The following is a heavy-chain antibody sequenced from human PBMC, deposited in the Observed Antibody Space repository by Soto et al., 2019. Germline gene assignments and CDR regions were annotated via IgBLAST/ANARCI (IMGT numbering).Heavy chain of an antibody. J-gene: IGHJ6*03. V-gene: IGHV1-3*01. Sequence: QVQLVQSGAEVKKPGASVKVSCKASGYTLTSYAMHWVRQAPGQRLEWMGWINAGNGNTKYSQKFQGRVTITRDTSASTAYMELSSLRSEDTAVYYCARDRVIAVAGRDYYYYMDVWGKGTTVTVSS. D-gene: IGHD6-19*01. CDR2: INAGNGNT. CDR3: ARDRVIAVAGRDYYYYMDV. CDR1: GYTLTSYA.